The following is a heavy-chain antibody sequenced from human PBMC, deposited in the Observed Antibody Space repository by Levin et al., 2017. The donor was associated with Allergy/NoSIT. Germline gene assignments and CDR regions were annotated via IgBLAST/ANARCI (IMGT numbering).Heavy chain of an antibody. CDR3: ARSLGGPVLTLTRRPFDY. CDR2: INHGGST. CDR1: GGSLSGYY. V-gene: IGHV4-34*01. D-gene: IGHD3-22*01. Sequence: PSETLSLTCVLSGGSLSGYYWSWIRQPPGGGLEWIGEINHGGSTNYNTSLKSRVTISVDTSKNQFSLEVRSVTAADTAVYYCARSLGGPVLTLTRRPFDYWGQGTLVSVSS. J-gene: IGHJ4*02.